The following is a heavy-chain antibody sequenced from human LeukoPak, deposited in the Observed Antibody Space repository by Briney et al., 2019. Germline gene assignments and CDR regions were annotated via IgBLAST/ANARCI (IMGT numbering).Heavy chain of an antibody. CDR1: GGSISSYY. CDR2: IYYSGST. CDR3: ARHGVTKKYWFDP. D-gene: IGHD4-17*01. J-gene: IGHJ5*02. V-gene: IGHV4-59*08. Sequence: SETLSLTCTVSGGSISSYYWSWIRQPPGKGLEWIGYIYYSGSTNYNPSLKSRVTISVDTSKNQFSLKLSSVTAADTAVYYCARHGVTKKYWFDPWGQGTLVTVSP.